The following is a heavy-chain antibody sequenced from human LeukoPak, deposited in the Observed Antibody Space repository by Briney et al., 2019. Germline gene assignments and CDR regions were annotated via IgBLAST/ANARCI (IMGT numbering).Heavy chain of an antibody. CDR1: GFTFSSYS. J-gene: IGHJ6*03. CDR3: ARDPYSGSYSAYYYYYMDV. CDR2: ISSSSSYI. D-gene: IGHD1-26*01. V-gene: IGHV3-21*01. Sequence: PGGSLRLSCAASGFTFSSYSMNWVRQAPGKGLEWVSSISSSSSYIYYADSVKGRFTISRDNAKNSLYLQMNSLRAEDTAVYYCARDPYSGSYSAYYYYYMDVWGKGTTVTVSS.